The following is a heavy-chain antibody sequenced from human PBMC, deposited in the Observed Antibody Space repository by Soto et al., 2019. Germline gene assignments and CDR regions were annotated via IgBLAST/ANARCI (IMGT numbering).Heavy chain of an antibody. D-gene: IGHD5-12*01. CDR3: AREGDGYNLGPSVDFDY. V-gene: IGHV1-46*01. Sequence: QVQLVQSGAEVKKPGASVKVSCKASGYTFTTYYMHWVRHATGQGLEWMGVINPSGGSTSYAQKFQGRVTVTRDTSTSTLYMELSSLRSEDTAVYYCAREGDGYNLGPSVDFDYWGQGTLVTGSS. J-gene: IGHJ4*02. CDR1: GYTFTTYY. CDR2: INPSGGST.